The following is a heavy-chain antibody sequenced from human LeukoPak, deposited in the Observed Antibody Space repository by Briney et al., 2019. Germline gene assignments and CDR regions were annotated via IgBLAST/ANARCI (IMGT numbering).Heavy chain of an antibody. J-gene: IGHJ4*02. D-gene: IGHD3-10*01. CDR3: ARGYLGAYFDY. V-gene: IGHV4-34*01. CDR1: GGSFIGYY. Sequence: SETLSLTCAGYGGSFIGYYWSWIRQPPGKGVEGIGEINHSGSTNYNPSLKSRVTISVDTSKNQLSLKLSSVTAADTAVYYCARGYLGAYFDYWGQGTLVTVSS. CDR2: INHSGST.